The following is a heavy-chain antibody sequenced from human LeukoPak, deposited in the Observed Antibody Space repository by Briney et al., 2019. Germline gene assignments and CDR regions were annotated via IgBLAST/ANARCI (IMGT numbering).Heavy chain of an antibody. CDR3: ARVAGATHLYYYYGMDV. J-gene: IGHJ6*02. CDR1: GFTVSSNY. V-gene: IGHV3-66*01. Sequence: PGGPLRLSCAASGFTVSSNYMSWVRQAPGKGLEWVSVIYSGGSTYYADSVKGRFTISRDNSKNTLYLQMNSLRAEDTAVYYCARVAGATHLYYYYGMDVWGQGTTVTVSS. D-gene: IGHD1-26*01. CDR2: IYSGGST.